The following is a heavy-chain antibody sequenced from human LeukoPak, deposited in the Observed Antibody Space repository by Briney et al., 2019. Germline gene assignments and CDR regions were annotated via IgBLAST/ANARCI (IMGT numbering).Heavy chain of an antibody. Sequence: SVKVSCKASGGTFSSYAISWVRQAPGQGLEWMGRIIPILGIANYAQKFQGRVTITADKSTSTAYMELSSLRSEDTAVYYCARDPAGYYFDYWGQGTLVTVSS. V-gene: IGHV1-69*04. CDR1: GGTFSSYA. J-gene: IGHJ4*02. CDR2: IIPILGIA. CDR3: ARDPAGYYFDY.